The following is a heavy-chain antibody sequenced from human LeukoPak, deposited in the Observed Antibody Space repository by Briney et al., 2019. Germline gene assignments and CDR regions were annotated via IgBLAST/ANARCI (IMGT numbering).Heavy chain of an antibody. J-gene: IGHJ4*02. CDR3: ARRAGEYSHPYDY. CDR2: IYSGGSP. CDR1: GFTVTTNY. D-gene: IGHD4-17*01. V-gene: IGHV3-66*04. Sequence: PGGSLRLSCAASGFTVTTNYMSWVRQAPEKGLEWVSLIYSGGSPSYADSVKGRFTISRDNSKNTLYLQMNSLRAEDTAVYYCARRAGEYSHPYDYWGQGTLVTVSS.